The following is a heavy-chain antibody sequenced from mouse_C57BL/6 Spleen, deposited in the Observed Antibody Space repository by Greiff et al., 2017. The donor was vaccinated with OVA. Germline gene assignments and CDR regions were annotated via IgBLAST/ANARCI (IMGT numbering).Heavy chain of an antibody. CDR2: IHPNSGST. CDR1: GYTFTSYW. D-gene: IGHD1-1*01. J-gene: IGHJ3*01. CDR3: ARAGGSSYEFAY. V-gene: IGHV1-64*01. Sequence: QVQLKQPGAELVKPGASVKLSCKASGYTFTSYWMHWVKQRPGQGLEWIGMIHPNSGSTNYNEKFKSKATLTVDKSSSTAYMQLSSLTSEDSAVYYCARAGGSSYEFAYWGQGTLVTVSA.